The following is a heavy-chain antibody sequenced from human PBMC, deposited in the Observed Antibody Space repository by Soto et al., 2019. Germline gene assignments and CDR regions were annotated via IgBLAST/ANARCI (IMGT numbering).Heavy chain of an antibody. D-gene: IGHD3-10*01. CDR2: ITWNSGTI. Sequence: EVQLVESGGGLVQPGRSLRLSCAASGFTFDDYAMHWVRQTPGKGLEWVSGITWNSGTIGYADSVKGRFTISRDNGKNTLYLQMNSLRPEDTALYYCAKEHYGSAIYGMDVWGQGTTVTVSS. J-gene: IGHJ6*02. V-gene: IGHV3-9*01. CDR1: GFTFDDYA. CDR3: AKEHYGSAIYGMDV.